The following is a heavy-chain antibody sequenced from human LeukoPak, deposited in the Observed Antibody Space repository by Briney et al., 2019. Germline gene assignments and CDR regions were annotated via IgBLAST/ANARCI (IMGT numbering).Heavy chain of an antibody. V-gene: IGHV3-30-3*01. CDR3: ARAGYYYGPHAFDI. CDR1: GFTFSSYA. CDR2: ISYDGSNK. Sequence: PGGSLRLSCAAPGFTFSSYAMHWVRQAPGKGLEWVAVISYDGSNKYYADSVKGRFTISRDNSKNTLYLQMNSLRAEDTAVYYCARAGYYYGPHAFDIWGQGTMVTVSS. D-gene: IGHD3-10*01. J-gene: IGHJ3*02.